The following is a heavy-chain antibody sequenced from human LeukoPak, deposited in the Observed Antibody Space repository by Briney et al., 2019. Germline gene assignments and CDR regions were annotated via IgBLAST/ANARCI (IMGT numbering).Heavy chain of an antibody. CDR3: ARGSRELYYFDY. Sequence: SETLSLTCTVSGGSISSYYWSWIRQPPGKGLEWIGYIYYSGSTKYNPSPKSRVTISVDASKTQFSLKLNSVTAADTAVYYCARGSRELYYFDYWGQGTLVTVSS. V-gene: IGHV4-59*01. J-gene: IGHJ4*02. D-gene: IGHD1-7*01. CDR1: GGSISSYY. CDR2: IYYSGST.